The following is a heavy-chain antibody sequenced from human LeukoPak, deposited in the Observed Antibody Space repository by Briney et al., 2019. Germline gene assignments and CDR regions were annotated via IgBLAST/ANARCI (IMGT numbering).Heavy chain of an antibody. J-gene: IGHJ4*02. Sequence: GASVKVSCKASAYTFTSYAINWVRQATGQGLEWMGWMNPNSGNTGYAQKFQGRVTMTRNTSISTAYMELSSLRSEDTAVYYCARGAPGSYCSGGSCPYFDYWGQGTLISVSS. CDR3: ARGAPGSYCSGGSCPYFDY. CDR1: AYTFTSYA. V-gene: IGHV1-8*01. CDR2: MNPNSGNT. D-gene: IGHD2-15*01.